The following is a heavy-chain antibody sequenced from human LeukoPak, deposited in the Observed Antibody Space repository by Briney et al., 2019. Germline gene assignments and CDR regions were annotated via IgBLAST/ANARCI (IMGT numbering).Heavy chain of an antibody. J-gene: IGHJ6*03. V-gene: IGHV5-51*01. D-gene: IGHD4-23*01. CDR2: IYPGDSDT. CDR1: GYSFTSYW. CDR3: ARHVPTYDYGGNSGFNYYHYMDV. Sequence: GESLKISCKGSGYSFTSYWIGWVRQMPGKGLEWMGIIYPGDSDTRYSPSFQGQVTISADKSISTAYLQWSSLKASDTAMYYCARHVPTYDYGGNSGFNYYHYMDVWGKGTTVTVSS.